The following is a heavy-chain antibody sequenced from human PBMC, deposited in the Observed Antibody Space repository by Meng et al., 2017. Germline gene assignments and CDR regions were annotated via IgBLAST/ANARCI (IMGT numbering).Heavy chain of an antibody. CDR3: ATGATAADH. CDR1: GFRVTDAW. Sequence: EGKLGGSGGGLVKPGGSLRLACVASGFRVTDAWMSWVRQAPGKGLEWVGRINSNSDGGTTDYAAPVKGRFTISKDDSKNTLYLQMNSLITEDTAVYFCATGATAADHWGQGTLVTVSS. J-gene: IGHJ4*02. D-gene: IGHD6-13*01. CDR2: INSNSDGGTT. V-gene: IGHV3-15*01.